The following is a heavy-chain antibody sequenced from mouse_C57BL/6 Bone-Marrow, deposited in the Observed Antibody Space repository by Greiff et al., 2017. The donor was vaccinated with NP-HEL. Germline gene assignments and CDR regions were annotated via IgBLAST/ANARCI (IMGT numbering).Heavy chain of an antibody. V-gene: IGHV1-59*01. CDR3: ARSYYSKRDYFDY. CDR1: GYTFTSYW. Sequence: QVQLQQPGAELVRPGTSVKLSCKASGYTFTSYWMHWVKQRPGQGLEWIGVIDPSDSYTNYNQQFKGKATLTVDTSSSTAYMQLSILTSEDSAVYYCARSYYSKRDYFDYWGQGTTLTVSS. D-gene: IGHD2-5*01. J-gene: IGHJ2*01. CDR2: IDPSDSYT.